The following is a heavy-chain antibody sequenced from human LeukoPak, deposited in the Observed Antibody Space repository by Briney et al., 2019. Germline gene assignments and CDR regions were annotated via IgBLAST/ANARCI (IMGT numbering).Heavy chain of an antibody. J-gene: IGHJ3*02. V-gene: IGHV3-9*01. Sequence: GGSLRLSCAASGFTFTTAWMNWIRQAPGKGLEWVSGISWNGGSIGYVDSVKGRFTISRDNAKNSLYLQMNSLRAEDTALYYCAKEAALAAAGTDAFDIWGQGTMVTVSS. D-gene: IGHD6-13*01. CDR2: ISWNGGSI. CDR1: GFTFTTAW. CDR3: AKEAALAAAGTDAFDI.